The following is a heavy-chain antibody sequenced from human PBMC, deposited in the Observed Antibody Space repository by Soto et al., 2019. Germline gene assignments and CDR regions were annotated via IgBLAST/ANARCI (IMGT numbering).Heavy chain of an antibody. CDR3: AGQPNDQEDYYNGMEV. V-gene: IGHV1-69*06. D-gene: IGHD2-8*01. J-gene: IGHJ6*02. CDR1: GGAISRYG. Sequence: QVQLVQSGAEVKKPGSSVKVSCTASGGAISRYGMSWVRQAPGKGLEWMGGIIPIYGSPNYAQRFKGRVTVSADISTNTVYMTLSSLKSEDTAVIYCAGQPNDQEDYYNGMEVWAKGPRSPSP. CDR2: IIPIYGSP.